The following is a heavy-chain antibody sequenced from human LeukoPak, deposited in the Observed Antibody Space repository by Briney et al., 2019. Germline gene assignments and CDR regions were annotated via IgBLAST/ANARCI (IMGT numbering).Heavy chain of an antibody. J-gene: IGHJ4*02. CDR3: AAWGVDYGGNFDYSDY. CDR1: RGSIMTTHW. V-gene: IGHV4-4*02. CDR2: IYHTGTT. D-gene: IGHD4-23*01. Sequence: SETLSLTCTLSRGSIMTTHWWSWVRQPPGKELEWIGEIYHTGTTNYSPSLKSRLTISVDQSRNQFSLRLSSVTAADTATYYCAAWGVDYGGNFDYSDYWGQGTLVTVSS.